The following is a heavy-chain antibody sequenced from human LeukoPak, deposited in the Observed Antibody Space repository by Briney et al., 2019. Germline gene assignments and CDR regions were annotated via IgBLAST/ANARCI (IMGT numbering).Heavy chain of an antibody. CDR3: ARLKLLWSNYFDY. D-gene: IGHD2-2*01. CDR1: GFTFSSYE. J-gene: IGHJ4*02. CDR2: ISSSASTI. V-gene: IGHV3-48*03. Sequence: PGGSLRLSCAASGFTFSSYEMHWVRQAPGKGLEWVSYISSSASTIYYADSVKGRFTISRDNAKNSLYLQMNSLRAEDTAVYYCARLKLLWSNYFDYWGQGTLVTVSS.